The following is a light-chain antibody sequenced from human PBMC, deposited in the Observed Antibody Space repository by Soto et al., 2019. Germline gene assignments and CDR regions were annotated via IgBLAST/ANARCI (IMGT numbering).Light chain of an antibody. V-gene: IGKV1-5*01. CDR3: QQLKSDPHT. CDR2: DAS. Sequence: DIQMTQSPSTLSASVGDRVTITCRASQHINNWLAWYQQKPGRAPELLIHDASNLESGVPSRFSGSGSGTEFTLTISRLQPDDFATYYCQQLKSDPHTFGGGTKVDIK. J-gene: IGKJ4*01. CDR1: QHINNW.